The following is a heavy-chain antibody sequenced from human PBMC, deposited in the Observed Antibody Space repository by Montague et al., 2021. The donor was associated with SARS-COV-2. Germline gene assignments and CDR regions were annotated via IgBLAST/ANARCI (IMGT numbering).Heavy chain of an antibody. Sequence: SQRLSCAASGFTFSSFAMHWVRQAPGKGLEWVAVIWYDGSNEYYADSVKGRFTIFRDNSKNTVYLQINGLRLEDTAVYYCAKSAYSSSWYSDYWGQGTPVTVSS. CDR1: GFTFSSFA. D-gene: IGHD6-13*01. CDR3: AKSAYSSSWYSDY. CDR2: IWYDGSNE. J-gene: IGHJ4*02. V-gene: IGHV3-30-3*02.